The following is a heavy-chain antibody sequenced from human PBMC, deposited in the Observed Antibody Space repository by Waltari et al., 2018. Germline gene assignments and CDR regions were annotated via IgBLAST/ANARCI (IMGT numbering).Heavy chain of an antibody. Sequence: QVQLVQSGAEVKKPGASVKVSCQASGYTFTSYAMHWVRQAPGQRLEWMGWINAGNGNTKYSQKFQGRVTITRDTSASTAYMELSSLRSEDTAVYYCARDSPGVRYDYWGQGTLVTVSS. CDR1: GYTFTSYA. V-gene: IGHV1-3*01. J-gene: IGHJ4*02. CDR3: ARDSPGVRYDY. D-gene: IGHD3-10*01. CDR2: INAGNGNT.